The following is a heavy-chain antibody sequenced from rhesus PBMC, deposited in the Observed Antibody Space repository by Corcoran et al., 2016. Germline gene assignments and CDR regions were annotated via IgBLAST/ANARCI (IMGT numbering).Heavy chain of an antibody. CDR2: IYCSGGRP. Sequence: QVQLQESGPGLVKPSETLSLTCAVSGGSISSNYWSWICKPPGKGPEWNGRIYCSGGRPDYNPTLKRRVTISTDTAKNQFSLKLSSVTAADTAVYCCASLELRNAYLGEWGQGVLVTVSS. J-gene: IGHJ4*01. CDR1: GGSISSNY. V-gene: IGHV4-160*01. CDR3: ASLELRNAYLGE. D-gene: IGHD1-26*01.